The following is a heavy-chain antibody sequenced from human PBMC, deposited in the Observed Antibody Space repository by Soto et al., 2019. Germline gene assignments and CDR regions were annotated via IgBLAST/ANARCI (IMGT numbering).Heavy chain of an antibody. V-gene: IGHV3-13*01. Sequence: EVQLVETGGGWVQAGGSLRLSCAAPGLTFSGHGLHWVPQAAGESLEWVSVIGTSGHAFYADSVKGRFTITREDAKNSVYLQMNSLRDGDTAVYYCARGGGFGEQYSDAFDIWGQGTMVTVSS. CDR2: IGTSGHA. CDR3: ARGGGFGEQYSDAFDI. CDR1: GLTFSGHG. D-gene: IGHD3-10*01. J-gene: IGHJ3*02.